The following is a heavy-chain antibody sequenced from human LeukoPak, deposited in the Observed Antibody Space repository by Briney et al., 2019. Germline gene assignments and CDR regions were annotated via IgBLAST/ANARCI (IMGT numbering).Heavy chain of an antibody. CDR1: GVSFDDYA. Sequence: PGGSLRLSCAASGVSFDDYAMRWVHQAPGKGLEWVSLISGDAGSTYYADSVRGRFSISRDNSKNSRFLQMNSLRTEDTAFYFCAKVIGYCSSTSCSLFDDAFDVWGQGTMVTVSS. D-gene: IGHD2-2*03. J-gene: IGHJ3*01. V-gene: IGHV3-43*02. CDR2: ISGDAGST. CDR3: AKVIGYCSSTSCSLFDDAFDV.